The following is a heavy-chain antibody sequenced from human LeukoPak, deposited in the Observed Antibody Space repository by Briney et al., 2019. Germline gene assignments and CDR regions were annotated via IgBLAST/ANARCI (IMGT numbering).Heavy chain of an antibody. V-gene: IGHV3-23*01. CDR2: ISGTGYQT. CDR3: ARGGLVGFCRGTSCYSWFDP. CDR1: GFTFSTYA. Sequence: GGSLRLSCAASGFTFSTYALSWVRQAPGKGLEWVSLISGTGYQTDYADSVKGRFTISRDNSKNTLYLQMNSLKAEDTAVYYCARGGLVGFCRGTSCYSWFDPWGQGTLVSVSS. D-gene: IGHD2-2*01. J-gene: IGHJ5*02.